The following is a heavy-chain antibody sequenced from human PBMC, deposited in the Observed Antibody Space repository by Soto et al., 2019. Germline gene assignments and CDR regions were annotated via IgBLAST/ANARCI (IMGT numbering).Heavy chain of an antibody. J-gene: IGHJ5*02. D-gene: IGHD3-22*01. CDR3: VRDQDSRGYSVFNL. Sequence: GGSLRLSCAASGFTLNSFFMHWVRQAPGKGLMWVSRISNDGSSTTYADSVKGRFTISRDNAGNTLYLQMNSLRVDDTAVYFCVRDQDSRGYSVFNLWGQGA. CDR1: GFTLNSFF. V-gene: IGHV3-74*01. CDR2: ISNDGSST.